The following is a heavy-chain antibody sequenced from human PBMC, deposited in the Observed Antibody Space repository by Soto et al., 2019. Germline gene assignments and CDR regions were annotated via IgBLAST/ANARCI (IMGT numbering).Heavy chain of an antibody. D-gene: IGHD6-19*01. CDR2: VSHDGRNT. J-gene: IGHJ4*02. Sequence: VQLVESGGGVAQPGRSLRLSCAASGFTFSDYAMHWVRQAPGKGLEWVAVVSHDGRNTHYADSVRGLFTIARQSSTKTVSLEMTSLRAEDTAGYYCGQGGRQWLVTSDFNYWGQGALVTVSS. V-gene: IGHV3-30*03. CDR1: GFTFSDYA. CDR3: GQGGRQWLVTSDFNY.